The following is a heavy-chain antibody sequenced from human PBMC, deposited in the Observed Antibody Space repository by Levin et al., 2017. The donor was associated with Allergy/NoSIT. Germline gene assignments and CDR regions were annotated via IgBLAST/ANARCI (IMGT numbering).Heavy chain of an antibody. CDR1: GSTFSSYH. CDR2: INPSGGST. V-gene: IGHV1-46*01. J-gene: IGHJ4*02. Sequence: GGSLRLSCKASGSTFSSYHMHWVRQAPEQGLEWMGIINPSGGSTSYAQKFQGRVTMTRDTSTSTVYMELSSLRSEDTAVYYCARDAPYCSGGSCYPGSWGQGTLVTVSS. D-gene: IGHD2-15*01. CDR3: ARDAPYCSGGSCYPGS.